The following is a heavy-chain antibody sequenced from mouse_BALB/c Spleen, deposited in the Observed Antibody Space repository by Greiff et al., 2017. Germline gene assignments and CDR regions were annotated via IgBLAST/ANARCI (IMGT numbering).Heavy chain of an antibody. D-gene: IGHD1-1*01. CDR3: ARVGIYYGSREGYAMDY. J-gene: IGHJ4*01. CDR1: GYSITSGYY. V-gene: IGHV3-6*02. Sequence: EVQLQESGPGLVKPSQSLSLTCSVTGYSITSGYYWNWIRQFPGNKLEWMGYISYDGSNNYNPSLKNRISITRDTSKNQFFLKLNSVTTEDTATYYCARVGIYYGSREGYAMDYWGQGTSVTVSS. CDR2: ISYDGSN.